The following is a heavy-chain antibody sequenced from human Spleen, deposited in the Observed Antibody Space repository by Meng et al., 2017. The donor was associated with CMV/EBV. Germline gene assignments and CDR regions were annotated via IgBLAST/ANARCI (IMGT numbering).Heavy chain of an antibody. CDR2: INHSGST. V-gene: IGHV4-34*01. Sequence: QVQLQQWGAGLLKPSETLSLTCAVYGGSFSGYYWSWIRQPPGKGLEWIGEINHSGSTNYNPSLKSRVTISLDKSKNQFSPTLRSVTAADTAVYYCARDPYATGWAGWGQGTLVTVSS. J-gene: IGHJ4*02. CDR1: GGSFSGYY. CDR3: ARDPYATGWAG. D-gene: IGHD6-19*01.